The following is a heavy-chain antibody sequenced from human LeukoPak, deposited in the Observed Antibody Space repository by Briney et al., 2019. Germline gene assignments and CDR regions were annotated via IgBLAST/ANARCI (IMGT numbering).Heavy chain of an antibody. D-gene: IGHD3-22*01. CDR1: GGTFSSYA. V-gene: IGHV1-69*04. CDR2: IIPILGIA. CDR3: AREAYNSSGYQRRGFDY. Sequence: ASVKVSCKASGGTFSSYAISWVRQAPGQGLEWMGRIIPILGIANYAQKFQGRVTITADKSTSTAYMELSSLRSEDTAVYYCAREAYNSSGYQRRGFDYWGQGTLVTVSS. J-gene: IGHJ4*02.